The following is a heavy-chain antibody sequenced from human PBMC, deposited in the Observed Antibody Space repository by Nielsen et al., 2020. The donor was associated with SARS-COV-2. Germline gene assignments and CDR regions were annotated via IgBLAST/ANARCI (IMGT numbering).Heavy chain of an antibody. CDR3: AKDPDGSWSQDRFDP. CDR2: ISGSGGST. D-gene: IGHD6-13*01. V-gene: IGHV3-23*01. J-gene: IGHJ5*02. Sequence: GGSLRLSCAASGFTFSSYAMSWVRQAPGKGLEWVSAISGSGGSTYYADSVKGRFTISRDNSKNTVNLQMNSLRAEDTAVYYCAKDPDGSWSQDRFDPWGQGTLVTVSS. CDR1: GFTFSSYA.